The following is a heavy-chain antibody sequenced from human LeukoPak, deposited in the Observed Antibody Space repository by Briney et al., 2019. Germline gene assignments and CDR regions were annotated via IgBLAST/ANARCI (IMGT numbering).Heavy chain of an antibody. D-gene: IGHD1/OR15-1a*01. CDR3: ATSESQTKFDY. V-gene: IGHV5-51*01. CDR2: IFPGDSET. J-gene: IGHJ4*02. Sequence: GESLKISCKGSGYKFTTYWIGWVRQLPGKGLEWMGIIFPGDSETIYSPSFQGQVTISADTSISTAYLQWNSLKTSDTARYYCATSESQTKFDYWGQGTLVTVSS. CDR1: GYKFTTYW.